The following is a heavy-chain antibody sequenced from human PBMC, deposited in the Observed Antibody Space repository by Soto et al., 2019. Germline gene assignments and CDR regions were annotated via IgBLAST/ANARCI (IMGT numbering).Heavy chain of an antibody. CDR1: GGSISSGGYY. CDR2: IYYSGST. Sequence: SETLSLTCTVSGGSISSGGYYWSWIRQHPGKGLEWIGYIYYSGSTYYNPSLKSRVTISVDTSKNQFSLKLSSVTAADTAVYYCARDSYSWFDPWGQGTLVTVSS. CDR3: ARDSYSWFDP. V-gene: IGHV4-31*03. J-gene: IGHJ5*02.